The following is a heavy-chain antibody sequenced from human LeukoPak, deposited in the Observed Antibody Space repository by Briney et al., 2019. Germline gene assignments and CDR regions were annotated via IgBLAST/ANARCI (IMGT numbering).Heavy chain of an antibody. CDR2: INTDGTT. CDR3: ARGAGIVGSTTPFDY. V-gene: IGHV3-74*01. J-gene: IGHJ4*02. D-gene: IGHD1-26*01. Sequence: GGPLRLSCAASGFTFSNYWKHWLRQTPGKGRVWVSRINTDGTTRYADSVKGRFTISRDNAKNTLYLQMDSLRAEDTAVYYCARGAGIVGSTTPFDYWGQGALVTVSS. CDR1: GFTFSNYW.